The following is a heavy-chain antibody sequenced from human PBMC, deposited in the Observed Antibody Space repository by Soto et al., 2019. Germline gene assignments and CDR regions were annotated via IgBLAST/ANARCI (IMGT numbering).Heavy chain of an antibody. D-gene: IGHD2-8*02. Sequence: GGSLRLSCVTSGLTFSNYWLSWVRQAPGKGLEWVANINQAGNKKYYVDSVKGRFTISRDNAKNSPYLQMNSLKAEDTAVYYCARDRGSGRYWGQATLVTVSS. CDR2: INQAGNKK. CDR3: ARDRGSGRY. CDR1: GLTFSNYW. J-gene: IGHJ4*02. V-gene: IGHV3-7*05.